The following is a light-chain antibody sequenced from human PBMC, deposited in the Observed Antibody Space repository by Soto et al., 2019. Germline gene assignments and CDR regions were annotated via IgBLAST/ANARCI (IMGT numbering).Light chain of an antibody. CDR3: HQYHNFPIT. Sequence: DIRMSQSAASLAGSTVDRVTITRRLLQGINKHLNWYQHKPGKDPQILIFDASNLATGVPSRFSGSESGTHFTFTISIVQTEDFATYYCHQYHNFPITFGQGTRLEIK. CDR2: DAS. CDR1: QGINKH. V-gene: IGKV1-33*01. J-gene: IGKJ5*01.